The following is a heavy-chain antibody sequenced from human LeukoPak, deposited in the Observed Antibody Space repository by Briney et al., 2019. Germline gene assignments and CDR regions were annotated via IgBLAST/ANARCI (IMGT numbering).Heavy chain of an antibody. Sequence: GGSLRLSCAASGFTFSSYAMSWVRQAPGKGLEWVSAISGSGGSTYYADSVKGRFTISRDNSKNTLYLQMNSLRAEDTAVYYCAKKGYCGGDCYSYYYYMDVWGKGTTVTVSS. V-gene: IGHV3-23*01. J-gene: IGHJ6*03. CDR3: AKKGYCGGDCYSYYYYMDV. CDR2: ISGSGGST. D-gene: IGHD2-21*01. CDR1: GFTFSSYA.